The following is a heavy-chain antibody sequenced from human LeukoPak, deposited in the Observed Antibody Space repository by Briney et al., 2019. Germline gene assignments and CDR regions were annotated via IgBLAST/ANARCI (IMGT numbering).Heavy chain of an antibody. D-gene: IGHD2-15*01. V-gene: IGHV4-34*01. J-gene: IGHJ4*02. Sequence: SETLSLTCTVSGGSISSYYWSWIRQPPGKGLEWIGEINHSGSTNYNPSLKSRVTISVDTSKNQFSLKLSSVTAADTAVYYCARGRGGSHIDYWGQGTLVTVSS. CDR1: GGSISSYY. CDR2: INHSGST. CDR3: ARGRGGSHIDY.